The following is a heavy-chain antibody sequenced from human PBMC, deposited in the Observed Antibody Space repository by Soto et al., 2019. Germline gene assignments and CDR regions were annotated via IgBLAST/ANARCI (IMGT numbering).Heavy chain of an antibody. CDR1: GGTFSTYA. CDR2: IIPIFGKA. Sequence: SSVKVSCKASGGTFSTYAFNWVRQAPGQGLVWMGTIIPIFGKATYAQRVPGRVTNTADASTSTAYMELRSLRSEETAMYYCARPLYYYDTSDSPYAFDIWGQGTMVTVSS. CDR3: ARPLYYYDTSDSPYAFDI. D-gene: IGHD3-22*01. J-gene: IGHJ3*02. V-gene: IGHV1-69*13.